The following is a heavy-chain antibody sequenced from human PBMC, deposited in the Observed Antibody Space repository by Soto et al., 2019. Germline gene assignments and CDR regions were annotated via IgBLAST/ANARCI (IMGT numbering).Heavy chain of an antibody. CDR2: IYPGDSDT. J-gene: IGHJ5*02. CDR1: GYSFTSYW. CDR3: ATGPRGIVGATNNWFDP. V-gene: IGHV5-51*01. Sequence: LGESLKISCKGSGYSFTSYWIGWVRQMPGRGLEWMGIIYPGDSDTRYSPSFQGQVTISADKSISTAYLQWSSLKASDTAMYYCATGPRGIVGATNNWFDPWGQGTLVTVSS. D-gene: IGHD1-26*01.